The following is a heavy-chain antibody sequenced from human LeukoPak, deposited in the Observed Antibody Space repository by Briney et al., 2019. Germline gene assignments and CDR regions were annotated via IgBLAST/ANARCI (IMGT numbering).Heavy chain of an antibody. CDR1: GFTFSDYY. D-gene: IGHD3-10*01. Sequence: GGSLRLSCAASGFTFSDYYMSWIRQAPGKGLEWVSYISSSGSTIYYADSVKGRFTISRDNAKNSLYLQMNSLRAEDTAVYYCAKALVWFGELSRHNFDYWGQGTLVTVSS. CDR3: AKALVWFGELSRHNFDY. CDR2: ISSSGSTI. V-gene: IGHV3-11*01. J-gene: IGHJ4*02.